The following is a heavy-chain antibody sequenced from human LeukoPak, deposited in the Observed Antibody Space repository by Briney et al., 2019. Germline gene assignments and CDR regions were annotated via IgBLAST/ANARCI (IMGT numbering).Heavy chain of an antibody. V-gene: IGHV3-74*01. CDR3: IVVVEPPDSDGFDV. J-gene: IGHJ3*01. CDR2: INADESTT. Sequence: GGSLRLSCAASGFTFGNSWVHWVRQAPGKGLVWVSLINADESTTSYADSVKGRFTISRDNARNTLSLEMNSLTIEDTAVYYCIVVVEPPDSDGFDVWGQGTMITVSS. CDR1: GFTFGNSW. D-gene: IGHD1-14*01.